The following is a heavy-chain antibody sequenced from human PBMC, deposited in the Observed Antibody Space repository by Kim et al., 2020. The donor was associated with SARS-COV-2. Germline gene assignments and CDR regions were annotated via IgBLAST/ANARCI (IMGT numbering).Heavy chain of an antibody. J-gene: IGHJ4*02. Sequence: ADSVQGRFTISRDTSKNTLYLQMDRLRAEDTAVYYCAKGTYSNNWSIDYWGQGTLVTVSS. V-gene: IGHV3-23*01. CDR3: AKGTYSNNWSIDY. D-gene: IGHD6-13*01.